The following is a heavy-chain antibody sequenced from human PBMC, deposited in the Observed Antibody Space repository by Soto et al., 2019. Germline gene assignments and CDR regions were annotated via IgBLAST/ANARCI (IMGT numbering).Heavy chain of an antibody. CDR1: GGSISSGDYY. Sequence: KTSETLSLTCTVSGGSISSGDYYWSWIRQPPGKGLEWIGYIYYSGSTYYNPSLKSRVTISVDTSKNQFSLKLSSVTAADTAVYYCARVGGFGATTIDYWGQGTLVTV. CDR2: IYYSGST. J-gene: IGHJ4*02. V-gene: IGHV4-30-4*01. D-gene: IGHD3-10*01. CDR3: ARVGGFGATTIDY.